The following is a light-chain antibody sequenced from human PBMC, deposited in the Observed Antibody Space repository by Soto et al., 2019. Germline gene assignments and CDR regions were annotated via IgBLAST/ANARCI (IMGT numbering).Light chain of an antibody. J-gene: IGKJ2*01. CDR2: DAS. Sequence: DIQMTQSPSTLSASVGDRVTITCRASQSISTWLAWYQQKPGKAPKLLIYDASSFQSGVPSRFSGHGSGTDFTLTISSLQPDDFATYYCQQYNSYTTFGQGTKVDIK. V-gene: IGKV1-5*01. CDR1: QSISTW. CDR3: QQYNSYTT.